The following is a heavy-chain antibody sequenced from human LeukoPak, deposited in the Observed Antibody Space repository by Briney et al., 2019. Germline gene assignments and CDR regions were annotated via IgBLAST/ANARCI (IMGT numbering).Heavy chain of an antibody. V-gene: IGHV4-59*12. CDR3: ARDRVTIFGVVIPDDAFDI. D-gene: IGHD3-3*01. Sequence: SETLSLTCTVSGGSISSYYWSWIRQPPGKGLEWIGYIYYSGSTNYNPSLKSRVTISVDTSKNQFSLKLSSVTAADTAVYYCARDRVTIFGVVIPDDAFDIWGQGTMVTVSS. CDR2: IYYSGST. CDR1: GGSISSYY. J-gene: IGHJ3*02.